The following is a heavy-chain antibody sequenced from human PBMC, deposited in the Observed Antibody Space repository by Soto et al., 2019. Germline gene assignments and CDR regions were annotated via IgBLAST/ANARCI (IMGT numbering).Heavy chain of an antibody. V-gene: IGHV3-74*03. CDR2: INSDGSST. CDR3: ARDDWIDRGMDV. CDR1: GFTLSSYW. J-gene: IGHJ6*02. D-gene: IGHD2-21*01. Sequence: EVQLVESGGGLVQPGGSLRLSCAASGFTLSSYWMHWVRQAPGKGLVWVSRINSDGSSTAYADFVKGRFTISRDNAKNTLYLQMNSLRAEDTAVYYCARDDWIDRGMDVWGQGTTVTVSS.